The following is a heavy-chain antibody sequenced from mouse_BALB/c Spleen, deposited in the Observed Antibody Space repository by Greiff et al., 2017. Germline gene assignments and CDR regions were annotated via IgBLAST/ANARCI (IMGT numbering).Heavy chain of an antibody. D-gene: IGHD2-1*01. J-gene: IGHJ4*01. CDR3: ARIYYGNWDYAMDY. CDR1: GYAFSSYW. V-gene: IGHV1-80*01. CDR2: IYPGDGDT. Sequence: QVQLQQSGAELVRPGSSVKISCKASGYAFSSYWMNWVKQRPGQGLEWIGQIYPGDGDTNYNGKFKGKATLTADKSSSTAYMQLSSLTSEDSAVYFCARIYYGNWDYAMDYWGQGTSVTVSS.